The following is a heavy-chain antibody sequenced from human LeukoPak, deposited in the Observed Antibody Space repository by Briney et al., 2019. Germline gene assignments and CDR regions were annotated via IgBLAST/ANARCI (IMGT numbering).Heavy chain of an antibody. D-gene: IGHD5-12*01. J-gene: IGHJ6*02. CDR3: ARTGSGRDYYGMDV. V-gene: IGHV4-39*07. CDR2: ISFDGNS. Sequence: SETLSLTCTVTGGSITSNPYYWGWIRQPPGKGLEWIGSISFDGNSYYDPSLKSRVTVSRDTSKNRFSLKVNSVTAADTAVYYCARTGSGRDYYGMDVWGQGTSVTVSS. CDR1: GGSITSNPYY.